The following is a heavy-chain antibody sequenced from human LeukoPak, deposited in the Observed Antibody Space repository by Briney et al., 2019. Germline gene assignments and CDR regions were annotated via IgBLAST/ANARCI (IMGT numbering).Heavy chain of an antibody. Sequence: GASVKVSCKASGYTFTGYYMHWVRQAPGQGLEWIGWVNPNSGGTNYAQKFQGRVTMTRDTSISTAYMELSRLRSDDTAVYYCARDYCSSTSCYSIFTGFDPWGQGTLVTVSS. CDR1: GYTFTGYY. D-gene: IGHD2-2*02. J-gene: IGHJ5*02. CDR3: ARDYCSSTSCYSIFTGFDP. V-gene: IGHV1-2*02. CDR2: VNPNSGGT.